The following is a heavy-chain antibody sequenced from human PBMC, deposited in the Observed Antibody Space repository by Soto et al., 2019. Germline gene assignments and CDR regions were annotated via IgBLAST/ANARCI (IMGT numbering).Heavy chain of an antibody. Sequence: EVQLVESGGGLVQPGGSLRLSCAASGFTFSSYWMHWVRQAPGKGLVWVSRINSDGSSTSYADSVKGRFTISRDNAKNTLYLQMNSKRAEDTAVYYCARAGWLGVNYYYYMDVWGKGTTVTVSS. CDR2: INSDGSST. D-gene: IGHD6-19*01. CDR1: GFTFSSYW. CDR3: ARAGWLGVNYYYYMDV. J-gene: IGHJ6*03. V-gene: IGHV3-74*01.